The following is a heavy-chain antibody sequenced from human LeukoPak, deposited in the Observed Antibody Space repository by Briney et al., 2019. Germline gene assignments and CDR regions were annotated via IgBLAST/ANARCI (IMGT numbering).Heavy chain of an antibody. CDR3: AGAFFYDYSIAY. J-gene: IGHJ4*02. CDR2: INHSGST. CDR1: GGSFSGYY. D-gene: IGHD4-11*01. V-gene: IGHV4-34*01. Sequence: SETLSLTCAVYGGSFSGYYWSWIRQPPGKGLEWIGEINHSGSTNYNPSLKSRVTISVDTSKNQFSLKLSSVTAADTAVYYCAGAFFYDYSIAYWGQGTLVTVSS.